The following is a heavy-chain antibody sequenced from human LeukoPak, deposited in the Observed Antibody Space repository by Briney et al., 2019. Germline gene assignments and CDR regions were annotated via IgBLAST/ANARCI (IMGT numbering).Heavy chain of an antibody. Sequence: ASVKVSCKASGDTFTSRDINWVRQATGQGLEWMGWMNPNSGNTGYAEKFQGRVTMTRNTSISTAYMELSSLRSEDTAVYYCVTWVQLTYYYYGMGVWGQGTTVTVSS. D-gene: IGHD3-10*01. CDR2: MNPNSGNT. J-gene: IGHJ6*02. CDR3: VTWVQLTYYYYGMGV. V-gene: IGHV1-8*01. CDR1: GDTFTSRD.